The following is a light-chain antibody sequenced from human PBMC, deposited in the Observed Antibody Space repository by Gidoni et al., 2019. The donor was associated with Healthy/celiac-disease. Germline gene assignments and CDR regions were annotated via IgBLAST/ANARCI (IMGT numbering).Light chain of an antibody. CDR3: QSADSSGTVV. V-gene: IGLV3-25*02. CDR1: ALPKQD. Sequence: SYELPQPPSVSVSPGQTARITCSGDALPKQDAYWYQQKPGQAPVLVIYKDSERPSWIPERFSGSSSETTVTLTISGVQAEDEADYYCQSADSSGTVVFGGGTKLTVL. J-gene: IGLJ2*01. CDR2: KDS.